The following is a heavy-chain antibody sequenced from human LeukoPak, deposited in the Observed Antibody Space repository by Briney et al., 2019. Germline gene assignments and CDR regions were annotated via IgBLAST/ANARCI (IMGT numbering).Heavy chain of an antibody. J-gene: IGHJ4*02. Sequence: PGGSLRLACAASGFTFSSYGMHWVRQAPGKGLEWVAFIRYDGSNKYYADSVKGRLAISRDNSNNTLYLQMNSLRAEDTAVYYCARRSRDGWYFDYWGQGTLVTVSS. CDR3: ARRSRDGWYFDY. CDR2: IRYDGSNK. V-gene: IGHV3-30*02. D-gene: IGHD5-24*01. CDR1: GFTFSSYG.